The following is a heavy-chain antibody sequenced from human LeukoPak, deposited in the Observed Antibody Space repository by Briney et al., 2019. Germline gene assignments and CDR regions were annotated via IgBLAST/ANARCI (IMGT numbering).Heavy chain of an antibody. V-gene: IGHV3-74*01. J-gene: IGHJ4*02. Sequence: GGSLRLSCAASGFTFSGYSMHWVRQGSGKGLVWVSGIYGDGSVAAYADSVKGRFTTSRDNAKNTVYLQMNSLRAEDTAVYYCGRGHYGPDYWGQGTLVTVSS. CDR2: IYGDGSVA. D-gene: IGHD3-22*01. CDR1: GFTFSGYS. CDR3: GRGHYGPDY.